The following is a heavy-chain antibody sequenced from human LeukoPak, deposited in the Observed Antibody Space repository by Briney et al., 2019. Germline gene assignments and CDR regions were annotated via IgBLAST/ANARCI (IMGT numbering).Heavy chain of an antibody. CDR1: GFTFSSYS. D-gene: IGHD6-13*01. CDR3: AIPYSSSWSPAFDY. CDR2: ISSSSSTI. Sequence: GGSLRLSCAASGFTFSSYSMNWVRQAPGKGLEWVSYISSSSSTIYYADSVKGRFTISRDNAKNSLYLQMNSLRAEDTAVYYCAIPYSSSWSPAFDYWGQGTLVTVSS. J-gene: IGHJ4*02. V-gene: IGHV3-48*04.